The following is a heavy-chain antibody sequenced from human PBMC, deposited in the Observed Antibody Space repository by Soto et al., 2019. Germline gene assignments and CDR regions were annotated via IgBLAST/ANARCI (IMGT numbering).Heavy chain of an antibody. D-gene: IGHD6-6*01. CDR1: GGTFSSYA. CDR2: IIPIFGTA. J-gene: IGHJ6*02. V-gene: IGHV1-69*06. Sequence: SVKVSCKASGGTFSSYAISWVRQAPGQGLEWMGGIIPIFGTANYAQRFQGRVTITADKSTSTAYMELSSLRSEDTAVYYCARGSSSSEFPYYYGMDVWGQGTTVTVSS. CDR3: ARGSSSSEFPYYYGMDV.